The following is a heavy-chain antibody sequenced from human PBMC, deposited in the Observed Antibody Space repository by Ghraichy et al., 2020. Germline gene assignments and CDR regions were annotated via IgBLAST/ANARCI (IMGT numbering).Heavy chain of an antibody. CDR3: ARLERGVVPAASLGLNGYWYFDL. J-gene: IGHJ2*01. CDR1: GGSISSSSYY. D-gene: IGHD2-2*01. V-gene: IGHV4-39*01. CDR2: IYYSGST. Sequence: SETLSLTCTVSGGSISSSSYYWGWIRQPPGKGLEWIGSIYYSGSTYYNPSLKSRVTISVDTSKNQFSLKLSSVTAADTAVYYCARLERGVVPAASLGLNGYWYFDLWGRGTLVTVSS.